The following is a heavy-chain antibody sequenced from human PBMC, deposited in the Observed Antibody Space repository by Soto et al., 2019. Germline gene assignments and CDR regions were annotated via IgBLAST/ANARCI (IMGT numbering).Heavy chain of an antibody. CDR3: ARDSVDGYNLGRFRAFDI. Sequence: PSETLSLTCTVSGGSISSYYWSWIRQPPGKGLEWIGYIYYSGSTNYNPSLKSRVTISVDTSKNQFSLKLSSVTAADTAVYYCARDSVDGYNLGRFRAFDIWGQGTMVTVSS. CDR1: GGSISSYY. J-gene: IGHJ3*02. V-gene: IGHV4-59*01. D-gene: IGHD5-12*01. CDR2: IYYSGST.